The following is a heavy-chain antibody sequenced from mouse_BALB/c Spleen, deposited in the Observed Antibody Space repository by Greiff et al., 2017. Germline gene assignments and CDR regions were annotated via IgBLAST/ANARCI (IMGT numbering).Heavy chain of an antibody. J-gene: IGHJ2*01. D-gene: IGHD1-1*01. CDR1: GYSITSGYY. Sequence: DVKLQESGPGLVKPSQSLSLTCSVTGYSITSGYYWNWIRQFPGNKLEWMGYISYDGSNNYNPSLKNRISITRDTSKNQFFLKLNSVTTEDTATYYCARDYGFDYWGQGTTLTVSS. CDR2: ISYDGSN. CDR3: ARDYGFDY. V-gene: IGHV3-6*02.